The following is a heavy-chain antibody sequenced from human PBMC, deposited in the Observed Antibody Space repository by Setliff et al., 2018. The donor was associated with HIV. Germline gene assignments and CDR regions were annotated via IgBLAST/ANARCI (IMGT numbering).Heavy chain of an antibody. CDR2: ITNNGGST. D-gene: IGHD6-19*01. Sequence: PGGSLRLSCTASGFTLINYAMHWVRQAPGKGLEFVSSITNNGGSTYYADSVKGRFTISRDNSKNTLYLQMGSLRPDDMAIYYCARDYSSGWGAYYYYYMDVWGKGTTVTVS. V-gene: IGHV3-64*02. J-gene: IGHJ6*03. CDR1: GFTLINYA. CDR3: ARDYSSGWGAYYYYYMDV.